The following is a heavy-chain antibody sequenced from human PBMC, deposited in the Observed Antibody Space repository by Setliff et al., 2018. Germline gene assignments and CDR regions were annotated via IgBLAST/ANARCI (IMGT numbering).Heavy chain of an antibody. Sequence: SETLSLTCSVSGGSISSHRWSWIRQPPGKGLEWIGYIQTSGTTNYNPSLKSRVTISVDTSKNQLSLKLSSVTAADTAVYYCAKVPITKVYFYMDVWGKGTTVTVSS. D-gene: IGHD3-10*01. CDR1: GGSISSHR. CDR3: AKVPITKVYFYMDV. J-gene: IGHJ6*03. V-gene: IGHV4-4*08. CDR2: IQTSGTT.